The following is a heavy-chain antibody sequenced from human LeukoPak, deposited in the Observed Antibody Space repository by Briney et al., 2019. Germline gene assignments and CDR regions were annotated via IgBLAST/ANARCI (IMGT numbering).Heavy chain of an antibody. V-gene: IGHV3-23*01. CDR1: GFTFSSYA. CDR3: ARVRGVRGGPDY. D-gene: IGHD3-10*01. J-gene: IGHJ4*02. CDR2: ISGSGGST. Sequence: GGSLRLSCAASGFTFSSYAMSWVRQAPGKGLEWVSAISGSGGSTYYADSVKGRFTISRDNSKNTLYLQMNSLRAEDTAVYYCARVRGVRGGPDYWGQGTLVTVSS.